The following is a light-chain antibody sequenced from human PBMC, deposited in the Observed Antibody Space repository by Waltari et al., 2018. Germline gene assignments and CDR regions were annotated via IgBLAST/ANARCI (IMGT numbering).Light chain of an antibody. Sequence: RLVDSDWKAYLKRFQERPGQAPRRLSNKISSRGSGVADRFSGSGSGTEFTLKISRVGAEDVGVYYCMQATHWPLTFGQGTKVEIK. V-gene: IGKV2-30*01. J-gene: IGKJ1*01. CDR1: RLVDSDWKAY. CDR2: KIS. CDR3: MQATHWPLT.